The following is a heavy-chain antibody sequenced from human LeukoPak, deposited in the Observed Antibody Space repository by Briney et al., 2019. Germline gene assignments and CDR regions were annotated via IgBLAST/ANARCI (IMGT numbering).Heavy chain of an antibody. CDR1: GGSIIGYY. J-gene: IGHJ4*02. CDR3: ARSRVWSDYWGYFDY. Sequence: SETLSLTCTVSGGSIIGYYWNWIRQPPGKGLDWIGYIYHSGSTNYNPPLQSRVTISVDTSKTQISLKLRAVTAADTAVYYCARSRVWSDYWGYFDYWGQGTLVTVSS. D-gene: IGHD3-3*01. V-gene: IGHV4-59*01. CDR2: IYHSGST.